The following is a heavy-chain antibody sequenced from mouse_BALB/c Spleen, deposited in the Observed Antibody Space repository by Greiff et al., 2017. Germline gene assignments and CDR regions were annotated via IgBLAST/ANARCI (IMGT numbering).Heavy chain of an antibody. V-gene: IGHV5-6*01. J-gene: IGHJ4*01. D-gene: IGHD1-1*01. CDR1: GFTFSSYG. CDR3: ARHIYYGSSPDYYAMDY. CDR2: ISSGGSYT. Sequence: EVKMMESGGDLVKPGGSLKLSCAASGFTFSSYGMSWVRQTPDKRLEWVATISSGGSYTYYPDSVKGRFTISRDNAKNTLYLQMSSLKSEDTAMYYCARHIYYGSSPDYYAMDYWGQGTSVTVSS.